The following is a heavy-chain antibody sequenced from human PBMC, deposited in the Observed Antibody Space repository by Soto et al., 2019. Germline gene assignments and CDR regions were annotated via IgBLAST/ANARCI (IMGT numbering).Heavy chain of an antibody. CDR2: INPSGGST. J-gene: IGHJ6*02. Sequence: GASVKVSCKASGYTFTSYYMHWVRQAPGQGLEWMGIINPSGGSTSYAQKFQGRVTMTRDTSTSTVYMELSSLRSEDTAVYYCARAQDIVVVPADYYYYGMDVWGQGTTFTVSS. CDR3: ARAQDIVVVPADYYYYGMDV. CDR1: GYTFTSYY. V-gene: IGHV1-46*01. D-gene: IGHD2-2*01.